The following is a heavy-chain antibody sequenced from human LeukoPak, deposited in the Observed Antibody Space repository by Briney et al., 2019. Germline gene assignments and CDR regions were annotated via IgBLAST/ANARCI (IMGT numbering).Heavy chain of an antibody. V-gene: IGHV5-51*01. CDR1: GYTFINYW. J-gene: IGHJ4*02. CDR2: IYPGDSDT. CDR3: ARPYRGVGATDDY. D-gene: IGHD1-26*01. Sequence: GESLKISCQTSGYTFINYWIGWVRQMPGKGLEWMGIIYPGDSDTRYSPSFQGQVTISADKSINTAYLQWSSLKASDTAMYYCARPYRGVGATDDYWGQGTLVTVSS.